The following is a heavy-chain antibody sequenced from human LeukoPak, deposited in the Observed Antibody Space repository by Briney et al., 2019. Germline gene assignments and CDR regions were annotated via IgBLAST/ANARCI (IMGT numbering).Heavy chain of an antibody. D-gene: IGHD4-11*01. CDR3: AKTVTGSRNAFDI. V-gene: IGHV3-74*01. CDR1: GFSLSTYW. Sequence: PGGSLRLSCAASGFSLSTYWMHWVRQAPGKGLVWVSRVSSDGTSTNYADSVKGRFTIFRDKAKNTLYLQMNSLRAEDTAMYYCAKTVTGSRNAFDIWGQGTMVTISS. J-gene: IGHJ3*02. CDR2: VSSDGTST.